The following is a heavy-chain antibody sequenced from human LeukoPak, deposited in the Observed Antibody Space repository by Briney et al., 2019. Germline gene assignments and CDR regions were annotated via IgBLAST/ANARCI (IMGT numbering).Heavy chain of an antibody. D-gene: IGHD3-22*01. CDR2: IYSGGST. CDR1: GFIFSNYG. V-gene: IGHV3-NL1*01. CDR3: ASRNYYDSSGLLDY. J-gene: IGHJ4*02. Sequence: PGRSLRLSCAASGFIFSNYGVHWVRQAPGKGLEWVSVIYSGGSTYYADSVKGRFTISRDNSKNTLYLQMNSLRAEDTAVYYCASRNYYDSSGLLDYWGQGTLVTVSS.